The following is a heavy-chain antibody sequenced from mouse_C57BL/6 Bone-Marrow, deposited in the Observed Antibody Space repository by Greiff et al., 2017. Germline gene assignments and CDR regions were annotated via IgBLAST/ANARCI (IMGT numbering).Heavy chain of an antibody. Sequence: VQLQQSGAELVRPGASVKLSCTASGFNIKDDYMHWVKQRPEQGLEWIGWIDPENGDTEYASKFQGKATITADTSSNTAYLQLSSLTSADTAVYYCTTYDYYGSSYDYWYFDVWGTGTTVTVSS. CDR1: GFNIKDDY. D-gene: IGHD1-1*01. CDR2: IDPENGDT. CDR3: TTYDYYGSSYDYWYFDV. J-gene: IGHJ1*03. V-gene: IGHV14-4*01.